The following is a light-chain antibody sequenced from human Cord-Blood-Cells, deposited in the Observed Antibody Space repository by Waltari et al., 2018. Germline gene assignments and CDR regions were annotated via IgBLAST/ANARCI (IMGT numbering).Light chain of an antibody. V-gene: IGLV2-14*01. J-gene: IGLJ2*01. CDR3: SSYTSSIVV. Sequence: QSALTQPASVSGSPGQSITISCTGTSSDVGGYNYVSWYQQHPGKAPQLMIYDVSKRPSGVSNRFSGSKSGNTASLTISGLQAEDEADYYCSSYTSSIVVFGGGTKLTVL. CDR2: DVS. CDR1: SSDVGGYNY.